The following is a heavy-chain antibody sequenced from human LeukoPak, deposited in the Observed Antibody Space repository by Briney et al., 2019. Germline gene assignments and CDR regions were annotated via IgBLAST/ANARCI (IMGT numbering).Heavy chain of an antibody. V-gene: IGHV3-53*04. Sequence: GGSLRLSCAASGFTVSSNYMSWVRQAPGKGLEWVSLIDSSGSTYYGDSVKGRFSISRHHSKNTLYLQMSSLRTEDTAVYYCARSSGYFYYWGQGTLVTVSS. CDR3: ARSSGYFYY. CDR2: IDSSGST. CDR1: GFTVSSNY. J-gene: IGHJ4*02. D-gene: IGHD3-22*01.